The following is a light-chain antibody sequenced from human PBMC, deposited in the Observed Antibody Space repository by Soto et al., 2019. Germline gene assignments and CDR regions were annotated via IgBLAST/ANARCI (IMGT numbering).Light chain of an antibody. J-gene: IGLJ3*02. CDR3: ETWDSNTRV. CDR2: LEGGGSY. V-gene: IGLV4-60*02. CDR1: SGHSRNI. Sequence: QTVVTQSSSASSSLGSSVKLTCTLSSGHSRNIIAWHQQQPGKAPRYLMKLEGGGSYNRGSGVPDRFSGSSSGADRYLTISNLQFEDEVDYYCETWDSNTRVFGGGTKVTVL.